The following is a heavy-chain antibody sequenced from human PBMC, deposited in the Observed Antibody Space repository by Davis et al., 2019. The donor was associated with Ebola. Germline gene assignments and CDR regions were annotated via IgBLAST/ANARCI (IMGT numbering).Heavy chain of an antibody. CDR1: GGTFSSYA. J-gene: IGHJ4*02. CDR2: IIPVFGIP. Sequence: SVKVSCKASGGTFSSYAISWVRQAPGQGLDWMGGIIPVFGIPKYAQKFQGRVTITADESTSTAYMELSSLRSEDTAVYYCARDGRPFYSGSYPGNCDYWGQGTLVTVSS. D-gene: IGHD1-26*01. V-gene: IGHV1-69*13. CDR3: ARDGRPFYSGSYPGNCDY.